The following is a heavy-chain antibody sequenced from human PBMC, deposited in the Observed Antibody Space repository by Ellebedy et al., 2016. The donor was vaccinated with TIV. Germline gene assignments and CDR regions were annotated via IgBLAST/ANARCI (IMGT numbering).Heavy chain of an antibody. Sequence: AASVKVSCKASGYTFTGYYIHWVRQAPGQGLEWMGRINPNSGGTNYAQKFQGRVTMTRDTSISTVYMELSRLRSDDTAVYYCARDGGSWPTQYGLDVWGQGTTVTVSS. CDR1: GYTFTGYY. V-gene: IGHV1-2*06. CDR2: INPNSGGT. D-gene: IGHD6-13*01. J-gene: IGHJ6*02. CDR3: ARDGGSWPTQYGLDV.